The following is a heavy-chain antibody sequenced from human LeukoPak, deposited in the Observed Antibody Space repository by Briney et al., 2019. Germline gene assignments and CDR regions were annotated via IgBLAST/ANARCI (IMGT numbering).Heavy chain of an antibody. Sequence: SVKVSCKPSVFTFTRSAMQWVRQARRPRLEWIGLIVVGSGNRNYAQTFQERVTITRDMSTSTAYMELSSLRSEDTAVYYCAAADYYDSSGYYPYAFHIWGQGTMVTVSS. V-gene: IGHV1-58*02. J-gene: IGHJ3*02. CDR1: VFTFTRSA. CDR2: IVVGSGNR. CDR3: AAADYYDSSGYYPYAFHI. D-gene: IGHD3-22*01.